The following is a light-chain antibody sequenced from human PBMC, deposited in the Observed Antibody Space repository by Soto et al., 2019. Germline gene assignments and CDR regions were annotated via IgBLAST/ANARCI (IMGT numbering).Light chain of an antibody. Sequence: VHMSQSPSSLSASVGDRVTITCQASQSISSYLNWYQQKPGKAPKLLIYAASSLQSGVPSRFSGSGSGTNFTLTISSLQPEDVATYYCQQSYSTSLITFGQGTRLEIK. CDR2: AAS. V-gene: IGKV1-39*01. J-gene: IGKJ5*01. CDR3: QQSYSTSLIT. CDR1: QSISSY.